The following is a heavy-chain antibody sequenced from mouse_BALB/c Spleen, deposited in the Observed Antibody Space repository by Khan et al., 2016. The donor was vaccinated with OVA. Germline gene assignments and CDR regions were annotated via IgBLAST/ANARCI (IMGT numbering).Heavy chain of an antibody. CDR3: ARENWQSYYFDY. Sequence: EVQLQQSGPELVKPGASVKMSCKASGYTFTNYVLHWVKQKPGQGLEWIGYINPYNGGNKYNEKFKGKATLASEKFSITAYIEHSSLTSEYTAVNYCARENWQSYYFDYWGQGTTLTLSS. J-gene: IGHJ2*01. CDR2: INPYNGGN. V-gene: IGHV1S136*01. D-gene: IGHD4-1*01. CDR1: GYTFTNYV.